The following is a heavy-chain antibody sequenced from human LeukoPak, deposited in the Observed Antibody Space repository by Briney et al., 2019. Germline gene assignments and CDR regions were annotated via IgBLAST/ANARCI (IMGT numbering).Heavy chain of an antibody. CDR1: GDSMRSYF. CDR3: ARLNVLRFLEWLSDDAFDI. Sequence: SETLSLTCTVSGDSMRSYFWSWVRQPPGKGLEWIGYIYYSGAINYNPSLKSRVTISVDTSKNQFSLKLSSVTAADTAVYYCARLNVLRFLEWLSDDAFDIWGQGTMVTVSS. J-gene: IGHJ3*02. D-gene: IGHD3-3*01. CDR2: IYYSGAI. V-gene: IGHV4-59*08.